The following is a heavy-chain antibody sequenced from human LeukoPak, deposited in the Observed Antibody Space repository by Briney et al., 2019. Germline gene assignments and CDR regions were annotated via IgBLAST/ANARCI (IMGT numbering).Heavy chain of an antibody. CDR1: GFTFSSYS. V-gene: IGHV3-21*01. Sequence: TGGSLRLSCAASGFTFSSYSMNWVRQAPGKGLEWVSSISSSSSYIYYADSVKGRFTISRDNAKNSLYLQMNSQRAEDTAVYYCARLNSSGWYGFDYWGQGTLVTVSS. J-gene: IGHJ4*02. D-gene: IGHD6-19*01. CDR3: ARLNSSGWYGFDY. CDR2: ISSSSSYI.